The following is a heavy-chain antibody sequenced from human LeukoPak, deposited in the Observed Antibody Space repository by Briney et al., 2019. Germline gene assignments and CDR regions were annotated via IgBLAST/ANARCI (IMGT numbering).Heavy chain of an antibody. CDR1: GFSFSSDG. CDR2: ILGLGGAGRT. CDR3: AKDSKIVGPTFRSYHYMDV. D-gene: IGHD1-26*01. J-gene: IGHJ6*03. Sequence: GGSLRLSCSASGFSFSSDGMSWVRQAPGKGLEWVSGILGLGGAGRTHYADSVKGRFTISRDNSKNTLYLQMNSLRAEDTAVYYCAKDSKIVGPTFRSYHYMDVWGKGTTVTVSS. V-gene: IGHV3-23*01.